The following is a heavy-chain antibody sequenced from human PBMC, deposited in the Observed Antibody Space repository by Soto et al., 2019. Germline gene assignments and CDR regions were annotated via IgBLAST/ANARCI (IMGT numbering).Heavy chain of an antibody. CDR1: GFTFSSYA. CDR2: ISGSGGST. CDR3: AKVSCSDGSCYSSYYYGMDV. Sequence: EVQLLESGGGLVQPGGSLRLSCAASGFTFSSYAMSWVRQAPGKGLEWVSAISGSGGSTYYADSVKGRFTISRDNSKNTLYLQMNSLRAEDTAVYYCAKVSCSDGSCYSSYYYGMDVWGQGTTVTVSS. J-gene: IGHJ6*02. D-gene: IGHD2-15*01. V-gene: IGHV3-23*01.